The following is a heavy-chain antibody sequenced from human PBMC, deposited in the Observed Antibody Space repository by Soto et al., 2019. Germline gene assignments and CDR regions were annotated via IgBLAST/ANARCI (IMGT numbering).Heavy chain of an antibody. J-gene: IGHJ3*02. V-gene: IGHV4-31*03. CDR3: AREGYCSGGSCHPPTADAFDI. Sequence: QVQLQESGPGLVKPSQTLSLTCTVSGGSISSGGYYWSWIRQHPGKGLEGIGYIYYSGSTYYNPSLKSRVTISVDTSKNQFSLKLSSVTAADTAVYYCAREGYCSGGSCHPPTADAFDIWGQGTMVTVSS. CDR2: IYYSGST. D-gene: IGHD2-15*01. CDR1: GGSISSGGYY.